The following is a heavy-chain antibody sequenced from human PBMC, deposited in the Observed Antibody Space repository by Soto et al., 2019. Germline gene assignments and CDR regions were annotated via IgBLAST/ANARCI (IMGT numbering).Heavy chain of an antibody. CDR2: LYDVDGS. CDR1: GLTISGKKY. Sequence: DVQLVEAGGGLIQPGASLRLSCAAFGLTISGKKYVAWVRQAPGKGLEWVSALYDVDGSFYADSVTGRFTNSSDSSKTTVYLQMNDLRPDDTAVYYCATWHEREHAFDVWVQGTTVTISS. J-gene: IGHJ3*01. D-gene: IGHD1-1*01. V-gene: IGHV3-53*01. CDR3: ATWHEREHAFDV.